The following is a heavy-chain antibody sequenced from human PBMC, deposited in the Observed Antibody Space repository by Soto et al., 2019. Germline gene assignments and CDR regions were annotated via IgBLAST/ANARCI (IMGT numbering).Heavy chain of an antibody. J-gene: IGHJ5*02. V-gene: IGHV5-51*01. CDR1: GYSFTSYW. D-gene: IGHD3-22*01. CDR3: ARTAAKWLRTNNWFDP. Sequence: PGESLKISCKGSGYSFTSYWIGWVRQMPGKGLEWMGIIYPGHSDTRYSPSFQGQVTISADKSISTASLKLSSVTAADTAVYYCARTAAKWLRTNNWFDPWGQGTLVTVSS. CDR2: IYPGHSDT.